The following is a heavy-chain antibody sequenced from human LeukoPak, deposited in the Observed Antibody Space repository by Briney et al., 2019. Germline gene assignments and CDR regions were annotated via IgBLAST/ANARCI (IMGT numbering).Heavy chain of an antibody. Sequence: PGGSLRLSCAASGFTFSSYAMSWVRQAPGKGMEWVSAISGSGGSTYYADSVKGRFTISRDNSKNTLYLQMNSLRAEDTAVYYCAKDLSGSYYPDYWGQGTLVTVSS. D-gene: IGHD1-26*01. CDR3: AKDLSGSYYPDY. CDR1: GFTFSSYA. V-gene: IGHV3-23*01. CDR2: ISGSGGST. J-gene: IGHJ4*02.